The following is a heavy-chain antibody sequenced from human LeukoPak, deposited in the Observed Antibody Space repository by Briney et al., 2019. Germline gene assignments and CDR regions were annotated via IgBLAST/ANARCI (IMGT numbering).Heavy chain of an antibody. CDR3: ARNHYYDSSGYYNWFDL. CDR1: GGSISSGSYY. V-gene: IGHV4-61*02. J-gene: IGHJ5*02. D-gene: IGHD3-22*01. Sequence: SETLSLTCTVSGGSISSGSYYWSWIRQPAGKGVEWIGRIYTSGSTNYNASLKSRVTISVDTSKNQFSLKLSSVTAADTAVYYRARNHYYDSSGYYNWFDLWGQGTLVTVSS. CDR2: IYTSGST.